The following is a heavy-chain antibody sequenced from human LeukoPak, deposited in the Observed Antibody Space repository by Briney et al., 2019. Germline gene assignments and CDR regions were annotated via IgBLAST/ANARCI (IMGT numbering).Heavy chain of an antibody. D-gene: IGHD3-3*01. Sequence: GGSLRLSCAASGFTFSSYAMHWVRQAPGKGLEWVAVISYDGSNKYYADSVKGRFTISRDNSKNTLYLQMNSLRAEDTAVYYCARGDHYDFWSGPPLDPWGQGTLVTVSS. CDR1: GFTFSSYA. CDR2: ISYDGSNK. V-gene: IGHV3-30-3*01. J-gene: IGHJ5*02. CDR3: ARGDHYDFWSGPPLDP.